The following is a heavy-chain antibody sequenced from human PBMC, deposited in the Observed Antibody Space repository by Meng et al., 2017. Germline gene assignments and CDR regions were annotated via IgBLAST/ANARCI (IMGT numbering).Heavy chain of an antibody. D-gene: IGHD3-22*01. CDR2: IYYSGST. CDR3: ARGYSSRYYYDSSGYYPDY. V-gene: IGHV4-34*01. J-gene: IGHJ4*02. CDR1: GGSFSGYY. Sequence: SETLSLTCAVYGGSFSGYYWSWIRQPPGKGLEWIGSIYYSGSTYYNPSLKSRVTISVDTSKNQFSLKLSSVTAADTAVYYCARGYSSRYYYDSSGYYPDYWGQGTLVTVSS.